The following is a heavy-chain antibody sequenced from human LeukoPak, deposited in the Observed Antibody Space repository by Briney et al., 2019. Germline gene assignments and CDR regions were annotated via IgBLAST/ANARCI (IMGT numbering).Heavy chain of an antibody. V-gene: IGHV1-2*02. CDR3: ASTGTPTADWFDP. J-gene: IGHJ5*02. CDR1: GYTFTGDY. D-gene: IGHD1-1*01. CDR2: INPNSGAT. Sequence: SPKDSCTASGYTFTGDYIHWVRQAPSKGIEWMGWINPNSGATNYAQNFQGRVTMTRDTSISTAYMELSRLRSDDTAFYYFASTGTPTADWFDPWGEGTLVTVSS.